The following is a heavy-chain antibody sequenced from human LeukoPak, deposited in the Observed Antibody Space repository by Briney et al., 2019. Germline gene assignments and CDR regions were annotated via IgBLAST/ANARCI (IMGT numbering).Heavy chain of an antibody. CDR3: AKDGHHDSSGRGGGFDM. Sequence: PGGSLRLSCAASGFTFSSSAMHWVRQAPGKGLEWVAVISYDESNKYYADSVKGRFTISKDNSKNTLYLQMRSLRAEDMAIYFCAKDGHHDSSGRGGGFDMWGQGTMVTVSS. CDR1: GFTFSSSA. J-gene: IGHJ3*02. CDR2: ISYDESNK. D-gene: IGHD3-22*01. V-gene: IGHV3-30*18.